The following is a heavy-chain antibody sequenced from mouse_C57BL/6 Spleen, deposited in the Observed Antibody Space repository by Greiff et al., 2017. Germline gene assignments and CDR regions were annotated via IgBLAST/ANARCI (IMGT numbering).Heavy chain of an antibody. D-gene: IGHD1-1*01. Sequence: EVKLVESGGGLVQPKGSLKLSCAASGFSFNTYAMNWVRQSPGKGLEWVARIRSKSNNYATYYADSVKDRFTISRDDSESMLYLQMNNLKTEDTAMYYCVRHGTTDGSSYVGGMDYWGQGTSVTVSS. CDR1: GFSFNTYA. J-gene: IGHJ4*01. V-gene: IGHV10-1*01. CDR2: IRSKSNNYAT. CDR3: VRHGTTDGSSYVGGMDY.